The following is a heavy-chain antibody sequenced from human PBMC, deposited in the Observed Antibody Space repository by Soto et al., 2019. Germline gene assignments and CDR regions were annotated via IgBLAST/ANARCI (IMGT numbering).Heavy chain of an antibody. CDR3: ALGRIQIWSPIFDD. J-gene: IGHJ4*02. CDR1: GGSISSSSYY. Sequence: SETLSLTCTVSGGSISSSSYYWGWIRQPPGKGLEWIGSIYYSGSTYYNPSLKSRVTISVDTSKNQFSLKLSSVTAADTAVYYCALGRIQIWSPIFDDWGQGTLVTVSS. D-gene: IGHD5-18*01. CDR2: IYYSGST. V-gene: IGHV4-39*01.